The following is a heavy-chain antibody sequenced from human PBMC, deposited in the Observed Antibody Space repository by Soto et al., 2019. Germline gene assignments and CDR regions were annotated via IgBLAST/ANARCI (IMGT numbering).Heavy chain of an antibody. CDR1: GFSLSSTRVA. D-gene: IGHD6-19*01. V-gene: IGHV2-5*02. Sequence: QITLKESGPTLVKPTQTLTLTCTFSGFSLSSTRVAVGWIRQPPGKALEWLALIYWDDDKRYSPFLKSRLTITKDTSKNQVVLTMTNMDRVDTATYYCAHSVVAGLGYYFDYWGQGTLVTVSS. CDR3: AHSVVAGLGYYFDY. CDR2: IYWDDDK. J-gene: IGHJ4*02.